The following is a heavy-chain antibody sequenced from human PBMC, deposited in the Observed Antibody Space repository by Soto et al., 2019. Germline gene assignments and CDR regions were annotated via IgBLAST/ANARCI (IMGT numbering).Heavy chain of an antibody. Sequence: ASVKVSCKASGYTFTSYGISWVRTAPGQGLEWMGWISAYNVNTNYAQKLQGRVTMTTDTSTSTAYMELRSLRSDDTAVYYCAREAQTYYYDSSGYLPYYYGMDVWGQGTTVTVSS. CDR2: ISAYNVNT. CDR3: AREAQTYYYDSSGYLPYYYGMDV. V-gene: IGHV1-18*01. D-gene: IGHD3-22*01. CDR1: GYTFTSYG. J-gene: IGHJ6*02.